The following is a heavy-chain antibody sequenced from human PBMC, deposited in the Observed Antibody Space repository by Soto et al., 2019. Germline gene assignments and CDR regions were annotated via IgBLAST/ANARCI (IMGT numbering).Heavy chain of an antibody. V-gene: IGHV1-69*13. Sequence: SVKVSCKASGGTFSSYAISWVRQAPGQGLEWMGGIIPIFGTANYAQKFQGRVTITADESTSTAYMELSSLRSEDTAVYYCARGRRPMVRGVIITYYYYYGMDVWG. CDR1: GGTFSSYA. CDR2: IIPIFGTA. CDR3: ARGRRPMVRGVIITYYYYYGMDV. D-gene: IGHD3-10*01. J-gene: IGHJ6*02.